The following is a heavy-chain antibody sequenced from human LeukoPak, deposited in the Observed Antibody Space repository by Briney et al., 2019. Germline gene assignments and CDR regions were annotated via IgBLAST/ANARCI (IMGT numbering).Heavy chain of an antibody. CDR3: ARAPRSWDGYNYYYYYGMDV. CDR1: GGSINSAGYY. V-gene: IGHV4-30-4*01. CDR2: IYYSGST. D-gene: IGHD5-24*01. J-gene: IGHJ6*02. Sequence: SETLSLTCTVSGGSINSAGYYWSWIRQPPGKGLEWIGYIYYSGSTYYNPSLKSRVTISLDTSKNQFSLKLSSVTAADTAVYYCARAPRSWDGYNYYYYYGMDVWGQGTTVTVSS.